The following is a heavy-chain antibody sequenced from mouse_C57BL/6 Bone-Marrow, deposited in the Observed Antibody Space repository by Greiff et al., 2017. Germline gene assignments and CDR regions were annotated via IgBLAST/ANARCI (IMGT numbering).Heavy chain of an antibody. V-gene: IGHV1-64*01. CDR1: GYTFTSYW. J-gene: IGHJ3*01. D-gene: IGHD1-2*01. CDR3: ATTARRAWVAY. CDR2: IHPTSGST. Sequence: QVQLQQPGAELVKPGASVKLSCKASGYTFTSYWMHWVKQRPGQGLEWIGMIHPTSGSTNYNEKFKSKATLTVDKSSSTAYMQLSSLTSEDSAVYYCATTARRAWVAYGGQGTVVTVSA.